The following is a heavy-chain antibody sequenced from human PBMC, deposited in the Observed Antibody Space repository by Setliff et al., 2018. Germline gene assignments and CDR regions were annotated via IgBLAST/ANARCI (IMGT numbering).Heavy chain of an antibody. CDR2: IYHSGST. CDR3: ARDRQYCSSPTCYSSYFYYYGMGV. D-gene: IGHD2-2*02. CDR1: GGSFSGYY. V-gene: IGHV4-34*01. Sequence: PSETLSLTCAVYGGSFSGYYWSWIRQPPGKGLEWIGEIYHSGSTNYNPSLKSRVTIPVDTSKNQFSLKLSSVTAADTAVYYCARDRQYCSSPTCYSSYFYYYGMGVWGQGTTVTVSS. J-gene: IGHJ6*02.